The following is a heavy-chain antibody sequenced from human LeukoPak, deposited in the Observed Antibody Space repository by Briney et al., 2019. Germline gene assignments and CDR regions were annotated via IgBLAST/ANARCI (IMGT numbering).Heavy chain of an antibody. CDR1: GGSFSGYY. J-gene: IGHJ5*02. CDR2: INHSGST. CDR3: ARDREEITMVRGVIIT. D-gene: IGHD3-10*01. V-gene: IGHV4-34*01. Sequence: SETPSLTCAVYGGSFSGYYWSWIRQPPGKGLEWIGEINHSGSTNYNPSLKSRVTISVDTSKNQFSLKLSSVTAADTAVYYCARDREEITMVRGVIITWGQGTLVTVSS.